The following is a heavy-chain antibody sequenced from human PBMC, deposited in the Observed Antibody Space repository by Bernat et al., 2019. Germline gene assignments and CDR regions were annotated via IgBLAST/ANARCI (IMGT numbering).Heavy chain of an antibody. Sequence: QVQLVESGGGVVQPGRSLRLSCAASGFTFSSYAMHWVRQAPGKGLEWVAVISYDGSNKYYADSVKGRFTISRDNSKNTLYLQMNSLRAEDTAVYYCYYGTLDYWGQGTLVTVSS. CDR3: YYGTLDY. CDR2: ISYDGSNK. J-gene: IGHJ4*02. CDR1: GFTFSSYA. D-gene: IGHD4-17*01. V-gene: IGHV3-30-3*01.